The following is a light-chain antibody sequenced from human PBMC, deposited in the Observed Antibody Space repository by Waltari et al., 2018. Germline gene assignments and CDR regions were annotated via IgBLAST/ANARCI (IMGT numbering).Light chain of an antibody. CDR2: DAS. CDR1: QRVSTY. V-gene: IGKV3-11*01. Sequence: VLTQSPAALSLSPGERATLSCRVSQRVSTYLAWYQQKPGQAPRLLIYDASNRATGIPDRFRGSGSGTDFTLTISSLEPEDSAVYYCQQRSSWPTFGGGTKVEIK. J-gene: IGKJ4*01. CDR3: QQRSSWPT.